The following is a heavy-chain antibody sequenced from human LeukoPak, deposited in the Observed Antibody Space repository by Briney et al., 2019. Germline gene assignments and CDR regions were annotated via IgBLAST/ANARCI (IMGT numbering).Heavy chain of an antibody. D-gene: IGHD3-10*01. CDR3: ARGPRRGGPLGSRLDY. Sequence: KPSETLSLTCAVYGGSFSGYYWSWIRQPPGKGLEWIGEINHSGSTNYNPSLKSRVTISVDTSKNQFSLKLSSVTAADTAVYYCARGPRRGGPLGSRLDYWGQGTLVTVSS. CDR1: GGSFSGYY. V-gene: IGHV4-34*01. J-gene: IGHJ4*02. CDR2: INHSGST.